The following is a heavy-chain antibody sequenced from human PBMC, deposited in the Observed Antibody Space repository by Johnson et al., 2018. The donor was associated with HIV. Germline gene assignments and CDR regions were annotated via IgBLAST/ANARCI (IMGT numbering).Heavy chain of an antibody. CDR1: GFTFSSYW. D-gene: IGHD6-19*01. J-gene: IGHJ3*02. CDR2: IKQDGSEK. Sequence: VQLVESGGGVVQPGRSLRLSCAASGFTFSSYWMSWVRQAPGKGLEWVANIKQDGSEKYYVDSVKGRFTISRDNAKNSLYLQMNSLRAEDTALYYCAKDKASATPYLSSGWYGGAFDIWGQGTMVTVSS. V-gene: IGHV3-7*05. CDR3: AKDKASATPYLSSGWYGGAFDI.